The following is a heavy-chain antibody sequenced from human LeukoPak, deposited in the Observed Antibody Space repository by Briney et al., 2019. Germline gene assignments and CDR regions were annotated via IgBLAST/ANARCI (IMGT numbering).Heavy chain of an antibody. CDR2: MNPNSGNT. J-gene: IGHJ3*02. CDR1: GYTFTSYD. CDR3: ARVYCTNGVCHDAFDI. D-gene: IGHD2-8*01. Sequence: GASVKVSCKASGYTFTSYDINWVRQATGQGLEWMGWMNPNSGNTGYAQKFQGRVTITRNTSISTAYMELSSLRSEDTAVYYCARVYCTNGVCHDAFDIWGQGTMVTVSS. V-gene: IGHV1-8*03.